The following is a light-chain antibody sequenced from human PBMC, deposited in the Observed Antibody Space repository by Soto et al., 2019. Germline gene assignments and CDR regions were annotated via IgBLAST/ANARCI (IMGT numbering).Light chain of an antibody. V-gene: IGLV2-14*01. Sequence: QSVLTQPASLSGSPGQSITITCTGTSSDVGSYNYVSWYQQHPGKAPKLMIYEVSNRPSGVSNRFSGSKSGNTASLTISGLQAEDEADYYCSSYTTRSTPLYVFGIGTKVTVL. CDR1: SSDVGSYNY. J-gene: IGLJ1*01. CDR2: EVS. CDR3: SSYTTRSTPLYV.